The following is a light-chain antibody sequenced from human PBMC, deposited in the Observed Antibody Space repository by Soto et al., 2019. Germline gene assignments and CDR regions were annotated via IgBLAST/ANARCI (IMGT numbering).Light chain of an antibody. V-gene: IGLV1-40*01. CDR1: SSNIGAGYD. CDR2: GNS. J-gene: IGLJ1*01. CDR3: QSSDSSLSALYV. Sequence: QSVLKQPPSVYGAPGQRVTISCTGSSSNIGAGYDVHWYQQLPGTAPKLLIYGNSNRPSGVPDRFSGSKSGTSASLAITGLQAEDEADYYCQSSDSSLSALYVFGTGTKVTVL.